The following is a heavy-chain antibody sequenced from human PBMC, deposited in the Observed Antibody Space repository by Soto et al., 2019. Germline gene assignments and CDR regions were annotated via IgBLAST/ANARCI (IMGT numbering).Heavy chain of an antibody. V-gene: IGHV4-59*08. D-gene: IGHD3-3*01. Sequence: KTSETLSLTCTVSGGSISSYYWSWIRQPPGKGLEWIGYIYYSGSTNYNPSLKSRVTISVDTSKNQFSLKLSSVTAADTAVYYCARLKLRFLGGNYYYMDVWGKGTTVTSP. CDR2: IYYSGST. CDR1: GGSISSYY. J-gene: IGHJ6*03. CDR3: ARLKLRFLGGNYYYMDV.